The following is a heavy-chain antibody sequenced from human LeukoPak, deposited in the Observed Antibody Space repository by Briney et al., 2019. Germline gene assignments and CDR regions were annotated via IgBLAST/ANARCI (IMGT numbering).Heavy chain of an antibody. CDR3: ARETTALEHFGMDV. Sequence: GGSLRLSCVASGFTVSSNDMSWVRQAPGKGLEWVSVIYSGGTTSYADSVKGRFTISRDNSKNTLYLQMNSLSAEDTAVYYCARETTALEHFGMDVWGQGTTVTVSS. J-gene: IGHJ6*02. D-gene: IGHD1-1*01. V-gene: IGHV3-66*01. CDR2: IYSGGTT. CDR1: GFTVSSND.